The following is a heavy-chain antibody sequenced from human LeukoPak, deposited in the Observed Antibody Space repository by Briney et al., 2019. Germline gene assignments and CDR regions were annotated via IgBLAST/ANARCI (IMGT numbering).Heavy chain of an antibody. CDR2: IYHSGST. V-gene: IGHV4-34*01. CDR1: GGSFSGYY. CDR3: ARDEWAYCSSTSCWRSYGMDV. D-gene: IGHD2-2*01. Sequence: SETLSLTCAVYGGSFSGYYWSWVRQPPGKGLEWIGEIYHSGSTNYNPSLKSRVTISVDKSKNQFSLKLSSVTAADTAVYYCARDEWAYCSSTSCWRSYGMDVWGQGTTVTVSS. J-gene: IGHJ6*02.